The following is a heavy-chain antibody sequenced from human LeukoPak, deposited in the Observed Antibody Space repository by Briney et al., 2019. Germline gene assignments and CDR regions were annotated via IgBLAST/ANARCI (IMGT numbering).Heavy chain of an antibody. CDR1: GFTFSSYE. V-gene: IGHV3-20*04. D-gene: IGHD3-9*01. J-gene: IGHJ6*03. CDR3: ARVPPPPYYDILTGHQAFYYYYYMDV. Sequence: PGGSLRLSCAASGFTFSSYEMNWVRQAPGKGLEWVSGINWNGGSTGYADSVKGRFTISRDNDKNSLYLQMNSLRAEDTALYYCARVPPPPYYDILTGHQAFYYYYYMDVWGKGTTVTVSS. CDR2: INWNGGST.